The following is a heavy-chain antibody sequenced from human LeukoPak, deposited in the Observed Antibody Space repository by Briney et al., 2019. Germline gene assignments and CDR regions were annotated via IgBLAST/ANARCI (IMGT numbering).Heavy chain of an antibody. V-gene: IGHV4-34*01. CDR2: INHSGST. Sequence: SETLSLTCAVYGGSFSGYYWSWIRQPPGKGLEWIGEINHSGSTNYNPSLKSRVTISVDTSKNQFSLKLSSVTAADTAVYYCARIRGIVVVPAAPKANWFDPWGQGTLVIVSS. D-gene: IGHD2-2*01. J-gene: IGHJ5*02. CDR1: GGSFSGYY. CDR3: ARIRGIVVVPAAPKANWFDP.